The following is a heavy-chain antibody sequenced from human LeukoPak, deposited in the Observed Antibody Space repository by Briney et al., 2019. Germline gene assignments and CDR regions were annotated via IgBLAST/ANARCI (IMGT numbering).Heavy chain of an antibody. CDR3: ARAAGWFDP. CDR1: GFTFSSYA. J-gene: IGHJ5*02. CDR2: ISSSGTTI. Sequence: PGGSLRLSCAASGFTFSSYAMSWVRQAPGKGLEWVSYISSSGTTISYADSVKGRFTISRDNTKNSLYLQMNSLRAEDTAVYYCARAAGWFDPWGQGTLVTVSS. V-gene: IGHV3-48*01.